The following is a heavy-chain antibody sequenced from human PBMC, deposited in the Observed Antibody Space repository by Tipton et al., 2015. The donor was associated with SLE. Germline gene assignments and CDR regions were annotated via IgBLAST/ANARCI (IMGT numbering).Heavy chain of an antibody. J-gene: IGHJ3*02. CDR1: GGSITSPNYF. V-gene: IGHV4-31*03. CDR3: AREVNVVSDSDAFDI. Sequence: TLSLTCTVSGGSITSPNYFWSWVRQLPGKGLERIGFISPSGNPYNNPSLDSRVTISIDTSKNQFSLRLRSVTAADTAVYYCAREVNVVSDSDAFDIWGQGTVVTVS. D-gene: IGHD2-21*01. CDR2: ISPSGNP.